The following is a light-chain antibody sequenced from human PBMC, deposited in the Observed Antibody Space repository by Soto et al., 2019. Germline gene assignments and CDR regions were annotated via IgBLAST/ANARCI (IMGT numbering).Light chain of an antibody. CDR2: GAS. V-gene: IGKV3-15*01. CDR1: QSVSSN. CDR3: QQYNNSPHWM. J-gene: IGKJ1*01. Sequence: EIVMTQSPATLSVSPGERATLSCRASQSVSSNLAWYQQKPGQAPRLLIYGASTRATGIPARFSGSGSGTSFPLPIRFLQSEDFTDYYCQQYNNSPHWMCGQGAKAE.